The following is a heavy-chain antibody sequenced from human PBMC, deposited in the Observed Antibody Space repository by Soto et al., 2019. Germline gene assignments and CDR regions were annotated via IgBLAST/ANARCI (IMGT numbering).Heavy chain of an antibody. CDR2: INPSGGST. CDR3: ASLSVAGTGYYYYYGMDV. J-gene: IGHJ6*02. Sequence: ASVKVSCKASGYTFTSYYMHCVRQAPGQGLEWMGIINPSGGSTSYARKFQGRVTMTRDASTSTVYMELSSLRSEDTAVYYCASLSVAGTGYYYYYGMDVWVQGTTVTVSS. D-gene: IGHD6-19*01. V-gene: IGHV1-46*01. CDR1: GYTFTSYY.